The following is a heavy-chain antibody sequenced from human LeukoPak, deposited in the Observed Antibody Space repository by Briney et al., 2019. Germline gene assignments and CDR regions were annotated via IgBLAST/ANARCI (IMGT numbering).Heavy chain of an antibody. Sequence: GGSLRLSCAASEFTFNSYSFNWIRQPPGEGLEWVSSISSGSTYIYYSDSVKGRFTVSRDNAKNSLYLQMNNLRAEDTAVYYCARDAFYCAAAGSEDYWGQGTLVTVSS. V-gene: IGHV3-21*01. CDR3: ARDAFYCAAAGSEDY. CDR1: EFTFNSYS. CDR2: ISSGSTYI. D-gene: IGHD2-15*01. J-gene: IGHJ4*02.